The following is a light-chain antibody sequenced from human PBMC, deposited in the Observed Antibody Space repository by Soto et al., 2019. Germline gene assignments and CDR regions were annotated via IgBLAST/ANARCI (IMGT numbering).Light chain of an antibody. J-gene: IGKJ1*01. V-gene: IGKV1-9*01. CDR1: QGIASL. CDR3: QQLNSYPRT. Sequence: DIQLTQSPSFLSASVGDRVTITCRASQGIASLLAWYQQEPGKAPKVLIYAASTLEGGVPSRFSGSGSGTEFTLTISSLQPEDIATYYCQQLNSYPRTFGQGTKVEIK. CDR2: AAS.